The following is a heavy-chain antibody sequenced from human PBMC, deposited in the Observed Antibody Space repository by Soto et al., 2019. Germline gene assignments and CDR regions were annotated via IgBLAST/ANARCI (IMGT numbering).Heavy chain of an antibody. CDR1: GFTFSSYA. V-gene: IGHV3-30*04. CDR2: ISYDGSNK. CDR3: ARDGARMTTYDY. J-gene: IGHJ4*02. D-gene: IGHD4-4*01. Sequence: GGSLRLSCAASGFTFSSYAMHWVRQAPGKGLEWVAVISYDGSNKYYADSVKGRFTISRDNSKNTLYLQMNSLRAEDTAVYYCARDGARMTTYDYWGQGTLVTVSS.